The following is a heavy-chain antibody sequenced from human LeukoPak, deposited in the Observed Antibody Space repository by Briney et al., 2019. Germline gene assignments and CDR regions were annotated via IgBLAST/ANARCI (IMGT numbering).Heavy chain of an antibody. D-gene: IGHD6-19*01. CDR1: GFTFSSYS. V-gene: IGHV3-21*04. J-gene: IGHJ4*02. CDR2: ISSSSSYM. CDR3: ARMAVAPLDY. Sequence: GGSLRLSCAASGFTFSSYSMNWVRQAPGKGLEWVSSISSSSSYMYYADSVKGRFTISRDNAKNSLYLQMNSLRAEDTAVYYCARMAVAPLDYWGQGTLVTVSS.